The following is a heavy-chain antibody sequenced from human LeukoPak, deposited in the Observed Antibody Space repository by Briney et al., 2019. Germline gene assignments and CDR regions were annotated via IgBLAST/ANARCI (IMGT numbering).Heavy chain of an antibody. J-gene: IGHJ5*02. CDR1: GFTFSSYG. Sequence: GGSLRLSCAASGFTFSSYGMHWVRQAPGKGLEWVAVIWYDGSNKYYADSVKGRFTISRDNSKNTLYLQMNSLRAEDTAVYYCARDGVGGDNWFDPWGQGTLVTVSS. CDR3: ARDGVGGDNWFDP. CDR2: IWYDGSNK. V-gene: IGHV3-33*01. D-gene: IGHD1-26*01.